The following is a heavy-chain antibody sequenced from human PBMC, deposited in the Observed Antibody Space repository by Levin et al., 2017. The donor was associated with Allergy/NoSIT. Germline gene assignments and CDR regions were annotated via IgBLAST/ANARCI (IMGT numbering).Heavy chain of an antibody. CDR1: GFPFSDHY. CDR2: TKNKANSYST. Sequence: LSLPCAASGFPFSDHYMDWVRQAPGKGLEWVGRTKNKANSYSTEYAASVKGRFTISRDDSKNSLYLQMNSLKIEDTAVYYCARRGEYYYYMDAWGKGTTVTVSS. D-gene: IGHD3-16*01. CDR3: ARRGEYYYYMDA. J-gene: IGHJ6*03. V-gene: IGHV3-72*01.